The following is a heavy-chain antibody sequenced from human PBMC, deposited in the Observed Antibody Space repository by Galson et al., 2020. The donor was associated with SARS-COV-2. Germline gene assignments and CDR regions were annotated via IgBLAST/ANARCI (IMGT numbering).Heavy chain of an antibody. J-gene: IGHJ6*02. CDR2: IKEDGSEK. V-gene: IGHV3-7*01. CDR3: ARELNYGMDV. Sequence: GGSLRLSCAASGFTFRSYWMSWVRQAPGKGLEWVATIKEDGSEKYYVDSVKGRFTISRDNAKNSLYLQMSSLRAEDTAVYYCARELNYGMDVWGQGTTVTVSS. CDR1: GFTFRSYW.